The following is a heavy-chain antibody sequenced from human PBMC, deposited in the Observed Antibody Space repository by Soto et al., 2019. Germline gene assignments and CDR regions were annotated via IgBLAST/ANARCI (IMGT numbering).Heavy chain of an antibody. J-gene: IGHJ4*02. Sequence: PSVTVSFKGSVYTFTNYDINWLRPAAGQGLEWMGCMNPNRGHTGFARKIQGRDTMTKSTAIRRGYMEVSSLESEYTAVYYGAKSSGGSYRGFDYWGQGTLVTVSS. CDR1: VYTFTNYD. CDR3: AKSSGGSYRGFDY. D-gene: IGHD3-22*01. CDR2: MNPNRGHT. V-gene: IGHV1-8*01.